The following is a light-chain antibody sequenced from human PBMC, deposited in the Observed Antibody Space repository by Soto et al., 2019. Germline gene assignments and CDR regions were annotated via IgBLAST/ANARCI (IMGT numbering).Light chain of an antibody. V-gene: IGLV1-47*01. CDR3: AAWDDTLEVV. J-gene: IGLJ2*01. CDR2: RND. Sequence: QPVLTQPPSASGTPGQRVTISCSGSTSKIGRNFVYWYQQLPGTAPKLLIYRNDQRPSGVPDRFSGSKSDTSASLVISGLRSEDAAVYYCAAWDDTLEVVFGGGTKLTVL. CDR1: TSKIGRNF.